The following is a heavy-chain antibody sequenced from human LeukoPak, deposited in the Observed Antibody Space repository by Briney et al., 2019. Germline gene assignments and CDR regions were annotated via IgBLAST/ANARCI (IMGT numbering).Heavy chain of an antibody. CDR1: GFTLSSYA. CDR3: ARDWHAFDI. V-gene: IGHV3-30*04. CDR2: ISYDGSNK. J-gene: IGHJ3*02. Sequence: PGGSLRLSCAASGFTLSSYAMHWVRQAPGKGLEWVAVISYDGSNKYYADSVKGRLTISRDNSKNTLYLQMNSLRAGDTAVYYCARDWHAFDIWGQGTMVTVSS.